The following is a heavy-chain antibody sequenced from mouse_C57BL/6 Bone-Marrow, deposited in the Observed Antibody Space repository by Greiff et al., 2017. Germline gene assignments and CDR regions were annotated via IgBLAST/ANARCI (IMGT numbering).Heavy chain of an antibody. V-gene: IGHV1-53*01. J-gene: IGHJ4*01. CDR1: GYTFTSYW. CDR2: INPSNGGT. CDR3: AGYGSSEFYAMDD. Sequence: QVQLQQPGTELVKPGASVKLSCKASGYTFTSYWMHWVRQRPDKGLEWIGNINPSNGGTNYNEKVKSRATLTVDNSSSTAYMQISSLTSEDSAVYYCAGYGSSEFYAMDDWGQGTSVTVSS. D-gene: IGHD1-1*01.